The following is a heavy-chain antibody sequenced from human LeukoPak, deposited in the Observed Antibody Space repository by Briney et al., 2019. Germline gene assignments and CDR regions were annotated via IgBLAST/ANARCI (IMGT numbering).Heavy chain of an antibody. CDR1: GFTFSDYD. Sequence: GGSLRLSCAASGFTFSDYDMHWVRQPTGKGLEWISAIGNSGDTYSSGSVKGRFTISRENSNNSFYLQMNSLRAGDTAVYYCARGGRIAATGPFDYWGQGILVIVSS. CDR3: ARGGRIAATGPFDY. D-gene: IGHD6-6*01. V-gene: IGHV3-13*01. J-gene: IGHJ4*02. CDR2: IGNSGDT.